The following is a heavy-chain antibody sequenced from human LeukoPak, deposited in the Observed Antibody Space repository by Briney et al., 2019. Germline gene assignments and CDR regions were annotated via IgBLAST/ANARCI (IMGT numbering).Heavy chain of an antibody. CDR2: MNPNSGNT. V-gene: IGHV1-8*03. CDR1: GYTFTSYD. Sequence: ASVKVSCKASGYTFTSYDINWVRQATGQGLEWMGWMNPNSGNTGYAQKFQGRVTITADESTSTAYMELSSLRSEDTAVYYCARGGLYYYYMDVWGKGTTVTVSS. J-gene: IGHJ6*03. CDR3: ARGGLYYYYMDV.